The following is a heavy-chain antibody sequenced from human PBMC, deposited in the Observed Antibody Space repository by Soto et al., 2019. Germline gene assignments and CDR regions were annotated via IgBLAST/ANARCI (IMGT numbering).Heavy chain of an antibody. J-gene: IGHJ4*02. CDR1: GYTLTDLS. CDR3: ATGDSSGWYYFDY. CDR2: FDPEDGET. Sequence: GASVKVSCKVSGYTLTDLSMHWVRQAPGKGLEWMGGFDPEDGETIYAQKFQGRVTMTEDTSTDTAYMELSSLRSEDTAVYYCATGDSSGWYYFDYWGQGTLVTVSS. V-gene: IGHV1-24*01. D-gene: IGHD6-19*01.